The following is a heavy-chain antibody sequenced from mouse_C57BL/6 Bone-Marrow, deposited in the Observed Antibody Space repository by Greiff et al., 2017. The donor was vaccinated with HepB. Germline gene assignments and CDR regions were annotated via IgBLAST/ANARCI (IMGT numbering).Heavy chain of an antibody. CDR3: ARRHYGSSYYAMDY. V-gene: IGHV1-59*01. D-gene: IGHD1-1*01. CDR1: GYTFTSYW. CDR2: IDPSDSYT. J-gene: IGHJ4*01. Sequence: QVQLQQPGAELVRPGTSVKLSCKASGYTFTSYWMHWVKQRPGQGLEWIGVIDPSDSYTNYNQKFKGKATLTVDTSSSTAYMQLSSLTSEDSAAYYCARRHYGSSYYAMDYWGQGTSVTVSS.